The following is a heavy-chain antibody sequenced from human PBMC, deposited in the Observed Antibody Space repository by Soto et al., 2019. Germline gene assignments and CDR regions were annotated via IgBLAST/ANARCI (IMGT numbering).Heavy chain of an antibody. D-gene: IGHD2-15*01. CDR1: GYTLTELS. CDR3: ATGKLGYCSGGSCRAQSQLDY. CDR2: FDPEDGET. J-gene: IGHJ4*02. Sequence: ASVKASCKVSGYTLTELSMHWVRQAPGKGLEWMGGFDPEDGETIYAQKFQGRVTMTEDTSTDTAYMELSSLRSEDTAVYYCATGKLGYCSGGSCRAQSQLDYWGQGTLVTVSS. V-gene: IGHV1-24*01.